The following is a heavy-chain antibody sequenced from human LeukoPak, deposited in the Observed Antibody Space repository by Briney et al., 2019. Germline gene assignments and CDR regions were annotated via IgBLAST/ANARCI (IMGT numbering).Heavy chain of an antibody. J-gene: IGHJ4*02. CDR3: ARDVGDYDEGDYFDY. CDR2: ISYDGSNK. D-gene: IGHD4-17*01. CDR1: GFTFSSYA. Sequence: PGRSLRLYCAASGFTFSSYAMHWVRQAPGKGLEWVAVISYDGSNKYYADSVKGRFTISRDNSKNTLYLQMNSLRAEDTAVYYCARDVGDYDEGDYFDYWGQGTLVTVSS. V-gene: IGHV3-30-3*01.